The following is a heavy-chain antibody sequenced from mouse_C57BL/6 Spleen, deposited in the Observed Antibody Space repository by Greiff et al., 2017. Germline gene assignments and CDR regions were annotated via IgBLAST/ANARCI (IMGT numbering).Heavy chain of an antibody. Sequence: QVHVKQPGAELVKPGASVKLSCKASGYTFTSYWMHWVKQRPGQGLEWIGMIHPNSGSTNYNEKFKSKATLTVDKSSSTAYMQLSSLTSEDSAVYYCARFGLRSMDYWGQGTSVTVSS. CDR2: IHPNSGST. CDR3: ARFGLRSMDY. D-gene: IGHD2-12*01. J-gene: IGHJ4*01. V-gene: IGHV1-64*01. CDR1: GYTFTSYW.